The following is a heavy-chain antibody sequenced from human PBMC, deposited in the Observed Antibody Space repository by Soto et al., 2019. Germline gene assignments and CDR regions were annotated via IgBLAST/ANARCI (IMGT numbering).Heavy chain of an antibody. CDR2: ISTSGSTV. V-gene: IGHV3-48*03. D-gene: IGHD2-2*01. J-gene: IGHJ4*02. Sequence: GGSLRLSCAASRFTFSTYEMNWVRQAPGKGLEWVSFISTSGSTVYYADSVKGRFTISRDNTRNSLYLQMNSLRDEDTALYYCVRYCSTTLCNGVATRTFDYWGQGTLVTVSS. CDR3: VRYCSTTLCNGVATRTFDY. CDR1: RFTFSTYE.